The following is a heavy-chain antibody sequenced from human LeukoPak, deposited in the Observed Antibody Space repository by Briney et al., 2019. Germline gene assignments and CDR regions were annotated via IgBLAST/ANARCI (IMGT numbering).Heavy chain of an antibody. CDR2: IYSGGST. J-gene: IGHJ4*02. D-gene: IGHD3-22*01. CDR3: AKDSAMIVVGGVDY. Sequence: GGSLRLSCAASGFTVSSNYMSWVRQAPGKGLEWVSVIYSGGSTYYADSVKGRFTISRDNSKNTLYLQMNSLRAEDTAVYYCAKDSAMIVVGGVDYWGQGTLVTVSS. V-gene: IGHV3-53*01. CDR1: GFTVSSNY.